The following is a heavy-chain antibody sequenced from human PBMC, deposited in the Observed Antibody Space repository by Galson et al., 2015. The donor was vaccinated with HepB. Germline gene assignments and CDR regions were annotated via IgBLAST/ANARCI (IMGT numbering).Heavy chain of an antibody. Sequence: SLRLSCAASGFTFSSYIMHWVRQAPGKGLEYVSATSSNGGTTYYVDSVKGRFTISRDNSKNTLYLQMGSLRAKDMAVYYCARGQIIGVTTHAFDIWGQGTMVTVSS. CDR3: ARGQIIGVTTHAFDI. J-gene: IGHJ3*02. D-gene: IGHD2-21*02. CDR1: GFTFSSYI. CDR2: TSSNGGTT. V-gene: IGHV3-64*02.